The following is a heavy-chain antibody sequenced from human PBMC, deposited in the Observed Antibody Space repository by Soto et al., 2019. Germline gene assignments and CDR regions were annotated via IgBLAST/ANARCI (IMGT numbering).Heavy chain of an antibody. CDR1: GGSISTVDYW. J-gene: IGHJ4*02. CDR3: ARGPSGDKVDS. Sequence: QVQLQESGPGLVKPSQTLSLTCTVSGGSISTVDYWWSWIRQSPDMGLEWIGHIYDGGRTYNNPSLESXGTRSXXTSKRQLSLTLSSVSAADTAVYYCARGPSGDKVDSWGQGTLVTVSS. CDR2: IYDGGRT. V-gene: IGHV4-30-4*01. D-gene: IGHD7-27*01.